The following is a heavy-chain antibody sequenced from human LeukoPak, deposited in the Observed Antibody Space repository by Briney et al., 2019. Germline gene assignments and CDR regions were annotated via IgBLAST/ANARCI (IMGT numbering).Heavy chain of an antibody. CDR1: GFTFSSYW. J-gene: IGHJ4*02. V-gene: IGHV3-7*03. D-gene: IGHD5-12*01. CDR3: AKDQRYSGYEPGLDY. Sequence: GGSLRLSCAASGFTFSSYWMSWVRQAPGKGLEWVANIKQDGSEKYYVDSVKGRFTISRDNAKNSLYLQMNSLRAEDTAVYYCAKDQRYSGYEPGLDYWGQGTLVIVSS. CDR2: IKQDGSEK.